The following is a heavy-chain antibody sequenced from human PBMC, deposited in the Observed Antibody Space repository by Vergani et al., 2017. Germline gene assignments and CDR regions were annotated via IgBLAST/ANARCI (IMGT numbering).Heavy chain of an antibody. CDR3: ASGKYYSDSTSHFRGRYFDV. Sequence: QMQLQESGPGLVKASETLSLTCTVSGDSIISRSYYWGWIRQPPGKGLEWIGSIYNSGNGDSSSSPKSRVTISADTSQNQFSLRLTSVTAADTAVYYCASGKYYSDSTSHFRGRYFDVWGRGTLVTVPS. J-gene: IGHJ2*01. CDR1: GDSIISRSYY. D-gene: IGHD3-16*01. V-gene: IGHV4-39*01. CDR2: IYNSGNG.